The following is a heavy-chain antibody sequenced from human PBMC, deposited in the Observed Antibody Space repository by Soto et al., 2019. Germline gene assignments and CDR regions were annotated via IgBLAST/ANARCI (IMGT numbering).Heavy chain of an antibody. CDR2: IYHSGST. CDR1: GYSISSGYY. CDR3: ASSPETYYYGSGSYDY. Sequence: SETLSLTCTVSGYSISSGYYWGWIRQPPGKGLEWIGSIYHSGSTYYNPSLKSRVTISVDTSKNQFSLKLSSVTAADTAVYYCASSPETYYYGSGSYDYWGQGTLVTVSS. D-gene: IGHD3-10*01. V-gene: IGHV4-38-2*02. J-gene: IGHJ4*02.